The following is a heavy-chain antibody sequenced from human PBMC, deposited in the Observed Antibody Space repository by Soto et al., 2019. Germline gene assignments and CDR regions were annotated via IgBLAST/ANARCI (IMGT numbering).Heavy chain of an antibody. J-gene: IGHJ6*03. CDR1: GGSISSYY. CDR2: IYYSGST. CDR3: ARGGIAAAGYYYYYYMDV. D-gene: IGHD6-13*01. V-gene: IGHV4-59*08. Sequence: SETLSLTCTFSGGSISSYYWSWIRQPPGKGLEWIGYIYYSGSTNYNPSLKSRVTISVDTSKNQFSLKLSSVTAADTAVYYCARGGIAAAGYYYYYYMDVWGKGTTVTVSS.